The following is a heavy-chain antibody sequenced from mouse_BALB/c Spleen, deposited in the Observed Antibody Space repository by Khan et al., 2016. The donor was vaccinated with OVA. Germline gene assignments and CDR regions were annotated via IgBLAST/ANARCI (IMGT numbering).Heavy chain of an antibody. Sequence: EVELVESGGDLVKPGGSLKLSCAASGFTFSTYGMSWVRQTPDKRLEWVATISTGGSYTYYPDSVKGRFTISRDNAKNTLYLQMRSLKSEETAVFYCARLACYYDSEGFAYWGQGTLVTVSA. CDR3: ARLACYYDSEGFAY. CDR1: GFTFSTYG. J-gene: IGHJ3*01. D-gene: IGHD1-1*01. CDR2: ISTGGSYT. V-gene: IGHV5-6*01.